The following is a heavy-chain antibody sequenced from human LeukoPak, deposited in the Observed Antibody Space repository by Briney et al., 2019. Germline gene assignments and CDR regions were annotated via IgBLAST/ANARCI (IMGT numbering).Heavy chain of an antibody. D-gene: IGHD3-22*01. J-gene: IGHJ4*02. CDR3: ARGSPYYYDSSGYYSYYFDY. Sequence: SETLSLTCAVYGGSFSGYYWSWIRQPAGKGLEWIGRIYTSGSTNYNPSLKSRVTMSVDTSKNQFSLKLSSVTAADTAVYYCARGSPYYYDSSGYYSYYFDYWGQGTLVTVSS. CDR1: GGSFSGYY. CDR2: IYTSGST. V-gene: IGHV4-59*10.